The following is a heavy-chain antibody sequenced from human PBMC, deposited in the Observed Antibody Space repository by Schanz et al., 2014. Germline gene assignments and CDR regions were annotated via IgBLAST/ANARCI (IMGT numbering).Heavy chain of an antibody. J-gene: IGHJ6*02. D-gene: IGHD3-10*01. V-gene: IGHV1-18*01. Sequence: QVQLVQSGAEVKKPGASVKVSCKASGYTFISYGIKWVRQAPGQGLEWMGWSSAYNGHTDYAQKLQGRVTLTTDTATSTAYMELRNLRSDDTAVYYCARAKRFGDMDVWGQGTTVTVS. CDR1: GYTFISYG. CDR2: SSAYNGHT. CDR3: ARAKRFGDMDV.